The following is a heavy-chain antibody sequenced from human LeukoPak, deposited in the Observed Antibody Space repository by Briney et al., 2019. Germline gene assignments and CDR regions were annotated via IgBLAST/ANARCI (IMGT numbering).Heavy chain of an antibody. CDR2: INPSGGST. J-gene: IGHJ4*02. Sequence: ASVKVSCKASGYTFTSYYMHWVRQAPGQGLEWMGIINPSGGSTSYAQKFQGRVTMTRDTSTSTVYMELSSLRSEDTAVYYCASNTPQSHAPLYYFDYWGQGTLVTVSS. CDR1: GYTFTSYY. V-gene: IGHV1-46*01. CDR3: ASNTPQSHAPLYYFDY. D-gene: IGHD2-2*02.